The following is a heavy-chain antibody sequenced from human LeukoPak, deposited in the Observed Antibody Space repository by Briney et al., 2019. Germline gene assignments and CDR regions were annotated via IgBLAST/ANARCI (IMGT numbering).Heavy chain of an antibody. D-gene: IGHD6-13*01. CDR3: ARVKGIPDY. J-gene: IGHJ4*02. V-gene: IGHV3-66*01. CDR2: IYSGGTT. Sequence: GWSLRLSCAASGFTVNSNFMTWVRQAPGRGLEWVSIIYSGGTTYYADSVKGRFTISRDNSKNTLYLQMNSLRRDDTAVYYCARVKGIPDYWGQGTLVTVSS. CDR1: GFTVNSNF.